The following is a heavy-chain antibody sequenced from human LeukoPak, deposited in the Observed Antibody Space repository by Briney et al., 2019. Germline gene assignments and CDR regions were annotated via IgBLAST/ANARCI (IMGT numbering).Heavy chain of an antibody. CDR2: INHRGST. J-gene: IGHJ6*02. CDR1: GGSFSGYS. V-gene: IGHV4-34*01. Sequence: SETLSLTCAVYGGSFSGYSWSWIRQPPGKGLEWIGEINHRGSTNYNPSLKSRVTISVDTSKNQFSLKLSSVTAADTAVYYCARDVNHAMDVWGQGTTVIVSS. CDR3: ARDVNHAMDV.